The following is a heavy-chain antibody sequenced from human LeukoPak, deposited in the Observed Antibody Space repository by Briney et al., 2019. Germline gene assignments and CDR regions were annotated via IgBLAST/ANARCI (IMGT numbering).Heavy chain of an antibody. J-gene: IGHJ3*01. V-gene: IGHV3-30*02. CDR2: IRYDGSNK. CDR3: AKRIEMATKISGALDV. CDR1: GFTFNSYG. Sequence: GGSLRPSCAASGFTFNSYGMNWVRQAPGKGLEWVAFIRYDGSNKYYADSVKGRFIISRDNSKNTLYLQMNSLRAEDTALYYCAKRIEMATKISGALDVWGQGTMVTVSS. D-gene: IGHD5-24*01.